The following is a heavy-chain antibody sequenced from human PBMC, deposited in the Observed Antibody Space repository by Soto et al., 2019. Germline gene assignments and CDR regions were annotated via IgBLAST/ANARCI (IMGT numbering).Heavy chain of an antibody. CDR3: AKDLVATTVRLYYFDY. D-gene: IGHD5-12*01. Sequence: AGGSLRLSCAASGFTFSSYGMHWVRKAPEKEQKRMAVISYDGSNKYYADSVKGRFTISRDNSKNTLYLQMNSLRAEDTAVFYCAKDLVATTVRLYYFDYWGQGTLLTVSS. J-gene: IGHJ4*02. CDR1: GFTFSSYG. CDR2: ISYDGSNK. V-gene: IGHV3-30*18.